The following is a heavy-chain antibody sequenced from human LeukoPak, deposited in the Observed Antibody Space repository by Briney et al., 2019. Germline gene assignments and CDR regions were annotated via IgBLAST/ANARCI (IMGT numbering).Heavy chain of an antibody. Sequence: PGGSLRLSCAASGFTFSSYAMSWVCQAPGKGLEWVSGINGNGGSTYYADSVKGRFTISRDNSENALYLRMNSLRGEDTDVYYCAKDRIAVAGYYFDYWGQGTVVTGSS. CDR2: INGNGGST. J-gene: IGHJ4*02. V-gene: IGHV3-23*01. CDR1: GFTFSSYA. CDR3: AKDRIAVAGYYFDY. D-gene: IGHD6-19*01.